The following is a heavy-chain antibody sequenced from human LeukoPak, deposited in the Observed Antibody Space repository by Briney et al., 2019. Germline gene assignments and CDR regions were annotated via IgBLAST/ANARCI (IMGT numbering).Heavy chain of an antibody. CDR3: TTDLGSYYYGSGSYYNEGAFDI. Sequence: GGSLRLSCAASGFTFSNYWMHWVRQAPGKGLVWVSLINSDGSSTIYADSVKGRFTISRDNAKNTLYLQMNSLRAEDTAVYYCTTDLGSYYYGSGSYYNEGAFDIWGQGTMVTVSS. V-gene: IGHV3-74*01. D-gene: IGHD3-10*01. J-gene: IGHJ3*02. CDR2: INSDGSST. CDR1: GFTFSNYW.